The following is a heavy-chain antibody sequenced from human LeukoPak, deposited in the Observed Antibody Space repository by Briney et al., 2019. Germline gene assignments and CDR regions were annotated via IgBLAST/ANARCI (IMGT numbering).Heavy chain of an antibody. Sequence: ASEILSLTCTVSGDSIISNIYWWDWVRLPPGKWLEWIGATFYTGRTFYSPSLKSRVTISVDTSKNQFSLDLSSATAADTAVYYCARRRHDFDFYDVWGQGTRLTVSS. J-gene: IGHJ3*01. CDR1: GDSIISNIYW. CDR3: ARRRHDFDFYDV. D-gene: IGHD3/OR15-3a*01. CDR2: TFYTGRT. V-gene: IGHV4-39*01.